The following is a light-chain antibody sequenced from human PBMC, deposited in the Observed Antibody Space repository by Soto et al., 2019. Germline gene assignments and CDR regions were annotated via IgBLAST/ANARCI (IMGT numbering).Light chain of an antibody. V-gene: IGLV1-51*01. J-gene: IGLJ2*01. CDR3: GTGDTRLGAAV. CDR2: DNN. CDR1: SSNIGNNY. Sequence: QSVLAQPPSVSAAPGQKVTISCSGSSSNIGNNYVSWYQQLPGTAPKLLIYDNNKRPSGIPDRFSGSKSGTSATLGITGPQTGDEANNHGGTGDTRLGAAVFGGGPKFTVL.